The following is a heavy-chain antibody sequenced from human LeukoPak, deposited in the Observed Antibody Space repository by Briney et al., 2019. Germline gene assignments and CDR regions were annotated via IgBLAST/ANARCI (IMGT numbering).Heavy chain of an antibody. V-gene: IGHV3-21*01. CDR2: ISSSRSYI. J-gene: IGHJ5*02. D-gene: IGHD2-8*01. Sequence: PGGSLRLSCAASGFTFSSYSMNWVRQAPGKGLEWVSSISSSRSYIYYADSVKGRFTISRDNAKNSLYLQMNSLRAEDTAVYYCVYGKKSGAWGQGTLVTVSS. CDR3: VYGKKSGA. CDR1: GFTFSSYS.